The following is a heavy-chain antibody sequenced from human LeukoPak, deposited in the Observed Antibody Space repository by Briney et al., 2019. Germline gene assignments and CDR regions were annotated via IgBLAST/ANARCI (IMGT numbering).Heavy chain of an antibody. Sequence: SVKVSCKASGGTFSSYAISWVRQAPGQGLEWMGRIIPIFGTANYAQKFQGRVTITTDESTSTAYMELSSLRSEDTAVYYCAREGYSSSWYIGKRYPMSDCWGQGTLVTVSS. J-gene: IGHJ4*02. CDR2: IIPIFGTA. V-gene: IGHV1-69*05. D-gene: IGHD6-13*01. CDR3: AREGYSSSWYIGKRYPMSDC. CDR1: GGTFSSYA.